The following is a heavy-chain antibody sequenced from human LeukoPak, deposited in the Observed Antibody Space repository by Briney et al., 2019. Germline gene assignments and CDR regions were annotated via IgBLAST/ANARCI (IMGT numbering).Heavy chain of an antibody. J-gene: IGHJ4*02. Sequence: GGALRLSCAASGFTLSSYAMSWGRQAPGKGLEWVSAISGSGGSTYYADSVKGRFTISRDNSKNTLYLQMNSLRAEDTAVYYCAKDRRYDILTGSLNYWGQGTLVTVS. CDR3: AKDRRYDILTGSLNY. CDR2: ISGSGGST. V-gene: IGHV3-23*01. CDR1: GFTLSSYA. D-gene: IGHD3-9*01.